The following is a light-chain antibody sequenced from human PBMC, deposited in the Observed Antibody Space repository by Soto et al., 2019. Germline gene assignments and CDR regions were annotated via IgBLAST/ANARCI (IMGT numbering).Light chain of an antibody. CDR3: HQYGRSPPWT. Sequence: EIVLTQSPGTLSLSPGERATLSCRASQSVSSNYLAWYQHKPGQAPRLLIYGASSRATGIPDRFSGSGSGTDFTLTISRLEPEDFAVYYCHQYGRSPPWTFGQGTKVEIK. CDR1: QSVSSNY. V-gene: IGKV3-20*01. CDR2: GAS. J-gene: IGKJ1*01.